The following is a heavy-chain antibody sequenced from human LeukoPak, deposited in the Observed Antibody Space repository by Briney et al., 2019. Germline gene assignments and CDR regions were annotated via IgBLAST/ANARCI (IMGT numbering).Heavy chain of an antibody. V-gene: IGHV1-18*01. CDR1: GYTFTSYG. Sequence: ASVKVSCKASGYTFTSYGISWVRQAPGQGLEWMGWISAYNGNTNYAQNLQGRVTMTTDKSTSTAYMELSSLRSEDTAVYYCARPRFPYYRLSGADYYYMDVWGKGTTVTVSS. CDR3: ARPRFPYYRLSGADYYYMDV. D-gene: IGHD3-10*01. J-gene: IGHJ6*03. CDR2: ISAYNGNT.